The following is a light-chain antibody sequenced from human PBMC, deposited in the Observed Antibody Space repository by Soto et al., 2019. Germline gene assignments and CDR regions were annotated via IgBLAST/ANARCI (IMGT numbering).Light chain of an antibody. J-gene: IGKJ5*01. V-gene: IGKV3-11*01. CDR1: QSVSSN. Sequence: EIVMTQSPATLSVSPGERATLSCRASQSVSSNLAWYQQKPGQAPRLLIYAASSRATGSPDRFSGGGSGTDFTLTISSLEPEDFAVYYCQQRSNWPITFGQGTRLEIK. CDR3: QQRSNWPIT. CDR2: AAS.